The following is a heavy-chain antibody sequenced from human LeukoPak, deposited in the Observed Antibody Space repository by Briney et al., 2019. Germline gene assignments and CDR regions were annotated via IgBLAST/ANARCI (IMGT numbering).Heavy chain of an antibody. CDR3: AKRLGSGPPIYGMDV. CDR2: ISGSGTTI. Sequence: GGSLRLSCAASGFTFNNYAMGWVRQAPGKGLEWVSGISGSGTTINYADSVKGRFTISRDNSKNTVYLQMNSLRAEDTAVYFCAKRLGSGPPIYGMDVWGQGTTATVSS. CDR1: GFTFNNYA. V-gene: IGHV3-23*01. D-gene: IGHD3-3*01. J-gene: IGHJ6*02.